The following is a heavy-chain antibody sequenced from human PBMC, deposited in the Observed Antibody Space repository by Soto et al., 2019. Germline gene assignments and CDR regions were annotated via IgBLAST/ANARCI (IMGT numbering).Heavy chain of an antibody. CDR2: TYYRSKWFN. CDR3: ARAQLYSSGWAEDY. Sequence: QSPTLSLTCAISGDSVSSNSAAWNWIRQSPSRGLEWLGRTYYRSKWFNDYAVSVKSRITINPDTSKNHFSLQLNSVTPEDTAVYYCARAQLYSSGWAEDYWGQGTLVTVSS. CDR1: GDSVSSNSAA. J-gene: IGHJ4*02. V-gene: IGHV6-1*01. D-gene: IGHD6-19*01.